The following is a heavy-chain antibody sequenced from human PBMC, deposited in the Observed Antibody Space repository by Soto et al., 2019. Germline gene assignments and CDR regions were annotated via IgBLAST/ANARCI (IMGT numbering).Heavy chain of an antibody. CDR2: IYYSGST. Sequence: QVQLQESGPGLVKPSQTLSLTCTVSGGSISSGGYHWSWIRQHPGKGLEWIGDIYYSGSTYYNPSRKSRVTISVDTSKNQFSLKLSSVTAADTAVYYCARGGRRSPGMDVWGQGTTVTVSS. V-gene: IGHV4-31*03. J-gene: IGHJ6*02. CDR1: GGSISSGGYH. CDR3: ARGGRRSPGMDV.